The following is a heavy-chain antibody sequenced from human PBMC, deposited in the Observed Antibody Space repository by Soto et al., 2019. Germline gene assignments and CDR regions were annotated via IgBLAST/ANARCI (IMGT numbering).Heavy chain of an antibody. CDR2: ISGSGGST. Sequence: VRLLESGGGLVQPGGSLRLSCAASGFTFSSYAMTWVRQAPGKGLECVSIISGSGGSTHYADSVRGRFTSSRDNSKNTLYLQMNSLRVEDTGVYYCAKDMKGTVADYCDYWGQGTLLTVSS. D-gene: IGHD1-26*01. J-gene: IGHJ4*02. V-gene: IGHV3-23*01. CDR3: AKDMKGTVADYCDY. CDR1: GFTFSSYA.